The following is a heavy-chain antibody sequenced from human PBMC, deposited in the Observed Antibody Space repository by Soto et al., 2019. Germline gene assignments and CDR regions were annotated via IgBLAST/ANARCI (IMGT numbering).Heavy chain of an antibody. D-gene: IGHD3-22*01. Sequence: ASVKVSCKASGGSLSNFGISWSRRAPGEGLEWMGAIIPMFGTTNYAQKFQGRVKITADESSTTAYMDLSSLTSEDTAMYYCATVNSAIVVVIHAFDIWGQGTLVTVSS. CDR1: GGSLSNFG. V-gene: IGHV1-69*13. CDR3: ATVNSAIVVVIHAFDI. CDR2: IIPMFGTT. J-gene: IGHJ3*02.